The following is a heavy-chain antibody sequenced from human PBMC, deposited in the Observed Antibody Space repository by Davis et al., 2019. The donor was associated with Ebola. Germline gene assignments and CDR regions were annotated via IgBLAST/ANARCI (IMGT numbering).Heavy chain of an antibody. CDR3: ARPGRNYGGGYWYFDL. CDR2: IYPGDSDT. D-gene: IGHD1-7*01. V-gene: IGHV5-51*01. Sequence: KVSCKGSGYSFTSYWIGWVRQMPGKGLEWMGIIYPGDSDTRYSPSFQGQVTISADKSISTAYLQWSSLKASDTAMYYCARPGRNYGGGYWYFDLWGRGTLVTVSS. CDR1: GYSFTSYW. J-gene: IGHJ2*01.